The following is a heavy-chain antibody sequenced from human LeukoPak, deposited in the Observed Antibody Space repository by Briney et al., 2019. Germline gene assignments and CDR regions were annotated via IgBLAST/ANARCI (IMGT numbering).Heavy chain of an antibody. J-gene: IGHJ4*02. CDR1: GGSISRLY. V-gene: IGHV4-59*11. CDR3: ARVYSSSYLDY. D-gene: IGHD6-13*01. Sequence: SETLSLTCTVSGGSISRLYWSWIRQPPGKGLEWIGYIYYSGGTNYNPSLERRVTMSVDTSKNQFSLKVSSVTAADTAVYYCARVYSSSYLDYWGLGTLVTVSS. CDR2: IYYSGGT.